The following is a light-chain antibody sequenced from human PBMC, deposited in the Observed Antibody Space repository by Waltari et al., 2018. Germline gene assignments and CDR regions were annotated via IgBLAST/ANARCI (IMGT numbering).Light chain of an antibody. J-gene: IGLJ1*01. V-gene: IGLV1-44*01. CDR3: AAWDDSLNGYV. Sequence: QSVLTQPPSASGTPGQRVTISCSGSRSNIGTNPVNWYQQLPRTAPKLLIYTNYQRPSGVPDRFSGSRSGTSASLAISGLQSEDEADYYCAAWDDSLNGYVFGTGTKVTVL. CDR1: RSNIGTNP. CDR2: TNY.